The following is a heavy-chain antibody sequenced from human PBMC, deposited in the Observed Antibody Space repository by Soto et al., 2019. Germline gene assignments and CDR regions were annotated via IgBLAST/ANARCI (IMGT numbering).Heavy chain of an antibody. CDR1: GFTFRSYA. V-gene: IGHV3-23*01. CDR2: ISGSGGST. J-gene: IGHJ4*02. D-gene: IGHD6-6*01. CDR3: AKEMYSSSSFDY. Sequence: VQLFESGGGLVQPGGSLRISCAASGFTFRSYAMNWVRQAPGKWLEWVSAISGSGGSTYYADSVKGRFSIYRDISKNKLYLQMNRLTAEDTAVYFCAKEMYSSSSFDYWGQGTLGTVSS.